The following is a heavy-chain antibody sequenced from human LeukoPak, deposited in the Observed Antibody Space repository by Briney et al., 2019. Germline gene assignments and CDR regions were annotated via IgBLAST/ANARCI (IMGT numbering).Heavy chain of an antibody. CDR2: TYYRSTWYN. D-gene: IGHD2-2*01. CDR1: GDSVSSNSVT. Sequence: SQTLSLTCAISGDSVSSNSVTWNWIRQSPSRGLEWLGRTYYRSTWYNDYAVSVRGRITVNPDTSKDQFSLHLNSVTPEDTAVYYCARRLTQYDCFDPWGQGTLVTVSS. CDR3: ARRLTQYDCFDP. V-gene: IGHV6-1*01. J-gene: IGHJ5*02.